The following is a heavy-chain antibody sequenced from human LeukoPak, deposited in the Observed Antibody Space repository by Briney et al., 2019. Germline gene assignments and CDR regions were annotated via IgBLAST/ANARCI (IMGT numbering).Heavy chain of an antibody. J-gene: IGHJ4*02. D-gene: IGHD5-18*01. Sequence: ASVKISCKASGYTFTNNYMHWVRQAPGQGLEWMGVIHPSGSSTNYAQKFQGRVTTTKDTSTSTVYIELSSLRSEDTAVYYCARMDMDTAMVTNYLDHWGQGTLVTVSA. CDR2: IHPSGSST. CDR1: GYTFTNNY. V-gene: IGHV1-46*01. CDR3: ARMDMDTAMVTNYLDH.